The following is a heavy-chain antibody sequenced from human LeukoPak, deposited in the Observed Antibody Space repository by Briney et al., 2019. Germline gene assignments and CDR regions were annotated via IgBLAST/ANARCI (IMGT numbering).Heavy chain of an antibody. D-gene: IGHD3-22*01. Sequence: GSLRLSCAASGFTFSSYSMNWVRQAPGKGLEWVSYISSSSSTIYYADSVKGRFTISRDNAKNSLYLQMNCLRAEDTAVYYCARDPGGLYYYDSSGYLDAFDIWGQGTMVTVSS. CDR3: ARDPGGLYYYDSSGYLDAFDI. CDR2: ISSSSSTI. J-gene: IGHJ3*02. V-gene: IGHV3-48*04. CDR1: GFTFSSYS.